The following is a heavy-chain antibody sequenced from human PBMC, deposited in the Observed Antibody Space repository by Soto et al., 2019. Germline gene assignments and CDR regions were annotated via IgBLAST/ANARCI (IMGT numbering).Heavy chain of an antibody. V-gene: IGHV1-18*01. CDR1: GYNFTSYG. Sequence: ASVKVSCRASGYNFTSYGISWVRQAPGQGLEWMGWISAYNGRTNYAQNLQGRVTMTTDTSTSTANMELRSLLSDDTAVYYCARDLKIDSSALFDIWGQGTMVTVSS. CDR2: ISAYNGRT. D-gene: IGHD3-22*01. J-gene: IGHJ3*02. CDR3: ARDLKIDSSALFDI.